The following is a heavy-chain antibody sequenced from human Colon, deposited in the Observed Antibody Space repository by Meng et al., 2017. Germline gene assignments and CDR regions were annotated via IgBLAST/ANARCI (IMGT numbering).Heavy chain of an antibody. V-gene: IGHV4-30-2*06. CDR2: IYDNGYT. CDR3: ARGYRGSTYFAY. CDR1: VDSVTTTLSS. D-gene: IGHD3-16*01. J-gene: IGHJ4*02. Sequence: HLQLQVSGSRLVKPSQTLSLTSAVSVDSVTTTLSSWSWIRQSPGKGLEWIGNIYDNGYTYYSPSLRSRVTISVDRSNNQFSLNLNSVTAADTAVYFCARGYRGSTYFAYWGQGILVTVSS.